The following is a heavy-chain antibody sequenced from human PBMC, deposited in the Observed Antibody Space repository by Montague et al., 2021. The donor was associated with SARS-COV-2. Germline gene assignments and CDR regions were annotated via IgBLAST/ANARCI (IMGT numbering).Heavy chain of an antibody. J-gene: IGHJ6*02. CDR3: ARVRYYGSGTSLGMDV. CDR1: GGSFSGYC. CDR2: INHSGST. D-gene: IGHD3-10*01. V-gene: IGHV4-34*01. Sequence: SETLSLTCAVYGGSFSGYCWSRIRQPPGKGLEWIGEINHSGSTNYNPSLKSRGTISVDTSKNQFSLKLSSVTAADTAVYYCARVRYYGSGTSLGMDVWGQGTTVTVSS.